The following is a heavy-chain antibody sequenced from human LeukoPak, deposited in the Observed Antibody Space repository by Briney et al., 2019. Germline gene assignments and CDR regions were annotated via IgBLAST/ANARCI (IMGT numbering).Heavy chain of an antibody. V-gene: IGHV3-23*01. J-gene: IGHJ4*02. CDR2: ISGSGGST. CDR3: ATLIGSFSRPLGHSGYELGYSRNYYFDY. Sequence: QPGGSLRLSCAASGFTFSSYAMSWVRQAPGKGLEWVSAISGSGGSTYYADSVKGRFTISRDNSKNTLYLQMNSLRAEDTAVYYCATLIGSFSRPLGHSGYELGYSRNYYFDYWGQGTLVTVSS. D-gene: IGHD5-12*01. CDR1: GFTFSSYA.